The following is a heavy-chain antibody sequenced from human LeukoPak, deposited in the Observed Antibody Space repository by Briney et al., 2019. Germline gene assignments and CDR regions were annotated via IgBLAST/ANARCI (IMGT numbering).Heavy chain of an antibody. J-gene: IGHJ4*02. V-gene: IGHV3-7*01. Sequence: GGSLRLSCAASGFTFSSYWMSWVRQAPGKGLEWVANIKQDGSDKYYVDSVKGRFTISRDNAKNSLYLQMNSLRGEDTAVYYCARTRVRFLEWHEYPQAGAIDYWGQGTLVTVSS. D-gene: IGHD3-3*01. CDR1: GFTFSSYW. CDR3: ARTRVRFLEWHEYPQAGAIDY. CDR2: IKQDGSDK.